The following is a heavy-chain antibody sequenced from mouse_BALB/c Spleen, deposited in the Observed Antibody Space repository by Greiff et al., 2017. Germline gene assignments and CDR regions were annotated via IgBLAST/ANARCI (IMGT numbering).Heavy chain of an antibody. CDR1: GFTFSSYG. V-gene: IGHV5-6*01. CDR3: ARQVYGNSYYYAMDY. CDR2: ISSGGSYT. Sequence: EVMLVESGGDLVKPGGSLKLSCAASGFTFSSYGMSWVRQTPDKRLEWVATISSGGSYTYYPDSVKGRFTISRDNAKNTLYLQMSSLKSEDTAMYYCARQVYGNSYYYAMDYWGQGTSVTVSS. J-gene: IGHJ4*01. D-gene: IGHD2-1*01.